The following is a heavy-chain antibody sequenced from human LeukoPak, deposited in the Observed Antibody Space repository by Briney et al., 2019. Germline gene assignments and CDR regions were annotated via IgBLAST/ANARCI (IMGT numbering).Heavy chain of an antibody. CDR3: ARSSAPGIAVSPFDF. D-gene: IGHD6-19*01. CDR2: IYPGDSDT. CDR1: GYIFTDYW. J-gene: IGHJ4*02. Sequence: GASLEISCKGFGYIFTDYWIGWVRPVPGKGLEWMGIIYPGDSDTRYSPSLQGQVTISADKSISTAYLQWSSLKASDTAIFYCARSSAPGIAVSPFDFWGQGTLVTVSS. V-gene: IGHV5-51*01.